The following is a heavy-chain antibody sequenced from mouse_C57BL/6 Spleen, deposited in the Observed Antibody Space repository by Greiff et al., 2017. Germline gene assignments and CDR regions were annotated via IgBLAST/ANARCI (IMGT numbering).Heavy chain of an antibody. CDR3: AREEDGEREIHFDY. Sequence: QVQLQQSGAELARPGASVKLSCKASGYTFTSYGISWVKQRTGQGLEWIGEIYPRSGNTYYNEKFKGKATLTADKSSSTAYMELRSLTSEDSAVYFCAREEDGEREIHFDYWGQGTTLTVSS. V-gene: IGHV1-81*01. CDR1: GYTFTSYG. CDR2: IYPRSGNT. J-gene: IGHJ2*01. D-gene: IGHD2-3*01.